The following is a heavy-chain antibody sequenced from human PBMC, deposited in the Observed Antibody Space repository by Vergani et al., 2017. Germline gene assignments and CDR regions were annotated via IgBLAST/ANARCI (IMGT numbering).Heavy chain of an antibody. CDR3: ARASPGGPINYYYYYMDV. V-gene: IGHV1-69*13. D-gene: IGHD3-10*01. J-gene: IGHJ6*03. Sequence: QVQLVQSGAEVKKPGASVKVSCKASGGTFSSYAISWVRQAPGQGLEWMGGIIPIFGTANYAQKFQGRVTITADESTSTAYMELSSLRSEDTAVYYCARASPGGPINYYYYYMDVWGKGTTVTVSS. CDR1: GGTFSSYA. CDR2: IIPIFGTA.